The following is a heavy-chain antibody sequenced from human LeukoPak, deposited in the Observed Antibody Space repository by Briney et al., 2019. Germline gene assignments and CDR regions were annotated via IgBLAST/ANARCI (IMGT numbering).Heavy chain of an antibody. Sequence: GGSLRVSCAASGFSFDSYTMNWVHQAPGKGLEWVSSISSSSTFINYADSVKGRFTISRDNAKNSLYLQMDSLRAEDTAFYYCARAGIAYYDVDYWGQGTLVTVSS. CDR1: GFSFDSYT. CDR3: ARAGIAYYDVDY. CDR2: ISSSSTFI. V-gene: IGHV3-21*01. J-gene: IGHJ4*02. D-gene: IGHD3-22*01.